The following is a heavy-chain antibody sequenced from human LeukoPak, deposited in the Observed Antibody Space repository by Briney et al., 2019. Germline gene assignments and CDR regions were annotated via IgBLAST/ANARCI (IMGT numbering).Heavy chain of an antibody. Sequence: SETLSLTCTVSVGSISSSYCSWIRQPAGKGLEWIGRIYASGSTNYNPSLKSRVTMSVDTSKNQFSLMLSSVTAADTAVYYCARTRSDYYYYYGFDVWGQGTTVTVSS. CDR3: ARTRSDYYYYYGFDV. J-gene: IGHJ6*02. CDR1: VGSISSSY. V-gene: IGHV4-4*07. D-gene: IGHD2-15*01. CDR2: IYASGST.